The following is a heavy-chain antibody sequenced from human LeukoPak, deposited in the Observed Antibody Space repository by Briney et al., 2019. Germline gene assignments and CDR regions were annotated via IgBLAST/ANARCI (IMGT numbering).Heavy chain of an antibody. CDR3: ASPDLGYCSSTSCYVGSYFDY. J-gene: IGHJ4*02. CDR2: ISGSGGST. Sequence: PGGSLRLSCAASGSTFSSYAMSWVRQAPGKGLEWVSAISGSGGSTYYADSVKGRFTISRDNSKNTLYLQMNSLRAEDTAVYYCASPDLGYCSSTSCYVGSYFDYWGQGTLVTVSS. D-gene: IGHD2-2*01. CDR1: GSTFSSYA. V-gene: IGHV3-23*01.